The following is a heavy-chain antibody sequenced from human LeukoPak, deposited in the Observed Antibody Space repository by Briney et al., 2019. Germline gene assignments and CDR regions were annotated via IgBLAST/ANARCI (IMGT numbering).Heavy chain of an antibody. J-gene: IGHJ4*02. CDR2: IIPIFGTA. V-gene: IGHV1-69*13. Sequence: SVKVSCKASGGTFRSYAISWVRQAPGQGLEWMGGIIPIFGTANYAQKFQGRVTITADESTSTAYMELSSLRSEDTAVYYCARLDPFYYDSSGYRYYFDYWGQGTLVTVSS. CDR1: GGTFRSYA. CDR3: ARLDPFYYDSSGYRYYFDY. D-gene: IGHD3-22*01.